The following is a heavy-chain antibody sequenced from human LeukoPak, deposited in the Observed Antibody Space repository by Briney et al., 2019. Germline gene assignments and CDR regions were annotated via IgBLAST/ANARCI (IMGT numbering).Heavy chain of an antibody. CDR3: ARESHSGFECYFDY. J-gene: IGHJ4*02. CDR2: ISSSSSYI. D-gene: IGHD3-10*01. CDR1: GFTFSSYS. V-gene: IGHV3-21*01. Sequence: GGSLRLSCAASGFTFSSYSMNWVRQAPGKGLEWVSSISSSSSYIYYADSVKGRFTISRDNAKNSLYLQMNSLRAEDTAVYYCARESHSGFECYFDYWGQGTLVTVSS.